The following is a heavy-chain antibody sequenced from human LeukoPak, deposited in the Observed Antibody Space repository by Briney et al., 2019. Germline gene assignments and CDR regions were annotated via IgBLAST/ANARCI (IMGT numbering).Heavy chain of an antibody. Sequence: SETLSLTCAVYGGSFSGYYWSWIRQPPGKGLEWIGEINHSGSTNYNPSLKSRVTISVDTSKNQLSLKPSSVTAADTAVYYCARASGYSGYDYYFDYWGQGTLVTVSS. V-gene: IGHV4-34*01. CDR3: ARASGYSGYDYYFDY. D-gene: IGHD5-12*01. J-gene: IGHJ4*02. CDR1: GGSFSGYY. CDR2: INHSGST.